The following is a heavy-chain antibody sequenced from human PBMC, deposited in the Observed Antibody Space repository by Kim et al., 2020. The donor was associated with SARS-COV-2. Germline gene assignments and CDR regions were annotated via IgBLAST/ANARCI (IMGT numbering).Heavy chain of an antibody. CDR2: IYSDGSGI. J-gene: IGHJ4*02. Sequence: GGSLRLSCGASGFTFESYHMHWVRQAPGKGLEWVARIYSDGSGITYANSVRGRFTISRDNADNTVYLQMNSLTAEDTAVYYCARDFAWLLFDYWGRGTLV. D-gene: IGHD3-9*01. V-gene: IGHV3-74*03. CDR1: GFTFESYH. CDR3: ARDFAWLLFDY.